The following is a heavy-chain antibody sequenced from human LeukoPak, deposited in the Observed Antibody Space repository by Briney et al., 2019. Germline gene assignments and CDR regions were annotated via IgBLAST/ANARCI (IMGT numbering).Heavy chain of an antibody. CDR2: IYYSGST. CDR3: AREGEGIAVAWDAFDI. Sequence: SETLSLTCTVSGGSISSYYWSWLRQPPGKGLEWIGYIYYSGSTNYNPSLKSRVTISVDTSKNQFSLKLSSVTAADTAVYYCAREGEGIAVAWDAFDIWGQGTMVTVSS. D-gene: IGHD6-19*01. CDR1: GGSISSYY. V-gene: IGHV4-59*01. J-gene: IGHJ3*02.